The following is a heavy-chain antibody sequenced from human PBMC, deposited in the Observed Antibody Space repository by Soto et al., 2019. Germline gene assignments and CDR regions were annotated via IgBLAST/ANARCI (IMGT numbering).Heavy chain of an antibody. Sequence: LETLSHPCSVFGGYISSYYGRRIRQPPGTGLEWIGYIYYSGSTNYNPPLKRRLTISVHTPKNQFSLKLSSVTAAHTAVYYCARSTSGSYHNRACHYWGQGTLVTVSS. V-gene: IGHV4-59*08. J-gene: IGHJ4*02. CDR2: IYYSGST. CDR3: ARSTSGSYHNRACHY. D-gene: IGHD3-10*01. CDR1: GGYISSYY.